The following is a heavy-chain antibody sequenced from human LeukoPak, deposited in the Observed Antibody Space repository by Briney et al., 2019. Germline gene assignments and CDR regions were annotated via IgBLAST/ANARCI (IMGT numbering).Heavy chain of an antibody. D-gene: IGHD1-26*01. CDR1: GFTFSSYS. J-gene: IGHJ4*02. Sequence: GGSLRLSCAASGFTFSSYSMNWVRQAPGKGLEWVSSISSSSSYIYYADSVKGRFTISRDNAKNSLYLQMNSLRAGDTAVYYCARDQWEPVPSDYWGQGTLVTVSS. CDR3: ARDQWEPVPSDY. CDR2: ISSSSSYI. V-gene: IGHV3-21*01.